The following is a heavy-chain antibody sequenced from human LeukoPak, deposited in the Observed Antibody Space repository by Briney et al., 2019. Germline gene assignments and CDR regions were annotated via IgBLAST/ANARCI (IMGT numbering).Heavy chain of an antibody. CDR2: ISAYNGNT. CDR3: ARVDSSGYYDY. Sequence: ASVKVSCKASGYTFTSYYMHWVRQAPGQGLEWMGWISAYNGNTNYAQKLQGRVTMTTDTSTSTAYMELRSLRSDDTAVYYCARVDSSGYYDYWGQGTLVTVSS. D-gene: IGHD3-22*01. V-gene: IGHV1-18*04. CDR1: GYTFTSYY. J-gene: IGHJ4*02.